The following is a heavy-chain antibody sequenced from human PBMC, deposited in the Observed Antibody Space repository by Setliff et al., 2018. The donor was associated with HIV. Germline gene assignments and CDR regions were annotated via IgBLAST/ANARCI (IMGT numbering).Heavy chain of an antibody. Sequence: PSETLSLTCNVSGGSISGYYWSWVRQPPGKGLEWMGYIYYSGSTNYNPSLRSRVTISVDTSKNQVSLRLTSVTSADTALYYCARESQQYYDILTGFNYYYGMDVWGRGITVTVSS. D-gene: IGHD3-9*01. CDR2: IYYSGST. CDR3: ARESQQYYDILTGFNYYYGMDV. CDR1: GGSISGYY. J-gene: IGHJ6*02. V-gene: IGHV4-59*01.